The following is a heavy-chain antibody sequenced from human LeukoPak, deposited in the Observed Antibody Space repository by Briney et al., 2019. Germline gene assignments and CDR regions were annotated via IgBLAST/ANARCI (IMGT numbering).Heavy chain of an antibody. V-gene: IGHV5-51*07. D-gene: IGHD5-18*01. CDR1: GYRFTSYW. CDR3: ARSKGAYSYGGDAFDI. J-gene: IGHJ3*02. Sequence: GESLKISCKGSGYRFTSYWIGWVHQMPGEGLEWMGIIYPGDSDTRYSPSFQGQVNISVDKSITTAYLQWSSLKASDTAMFYCARSKGAYSYGGDAFDIWGQGTMVTVSS. CDR2: IYPGDSDT.